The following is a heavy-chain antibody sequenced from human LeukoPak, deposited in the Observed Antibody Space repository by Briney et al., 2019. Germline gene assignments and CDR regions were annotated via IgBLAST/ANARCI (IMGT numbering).Heavy chain of an antibody. J-gene: IGHJ6*02. D-gene: IGHD3-3*01. CDR1: GFISSSYA. Sequence: PGGSLRLSCAASGFISSSYAMSWVRQAPGKGLEWVSAISGNGGSTYYADSVKGRFTISRDNSKDTLYLQMNSLRAEDTAVYYCAKSNDFWSGYYYYYYGMDVWGQGTTVTVSS. CDR2: ISGNGGST. CDR3: AKSNDFWSGYYYYYYGMDV. V-gene: IGHV3-23*01.